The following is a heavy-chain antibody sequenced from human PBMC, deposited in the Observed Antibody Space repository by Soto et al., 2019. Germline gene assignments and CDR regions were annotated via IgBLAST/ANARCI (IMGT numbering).Heavy chain of an antibody. CDR2: ISGSGGST. V-gene: IGHV3-23*01. D-gene: IGHD2-15*01. CDR3: AKKSRSGYCSGGSCRSFY. CDR1: GFTFSIYA. Sequence: GGSLRLSCAASGFTFSIYAMSWVRQAPGKGLEWVSAISGSGGSTYYADSVKGRFTIPRDNSKNTLYLQMNSLRAEDTAVYYCAKKSRSGYCSGGSCRSFYWGQGTQVTVS. J-gene: IGHJ4*02.